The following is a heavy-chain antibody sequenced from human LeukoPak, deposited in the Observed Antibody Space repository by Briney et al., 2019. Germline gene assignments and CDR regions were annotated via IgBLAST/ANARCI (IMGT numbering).Heavy chain of an antibody. CDR2: IIPIFGTA. CDR1: GGTFSSYV. Sequence: SVKVSCKASGGTFSSYVTSWVRQAPGQGLEWMGGIIPIFGTANYAQKLHGRVTITADESTSTAYLELSSLRSEDTAVYYCARVAGDRDAFDIWGQGTMVTVSS. D-gene: IGHD7-27*01. CDR3: ARVAGDRDAFDI. J-gene: IGHJ3*02. V-gene: IGHV1-69*19.